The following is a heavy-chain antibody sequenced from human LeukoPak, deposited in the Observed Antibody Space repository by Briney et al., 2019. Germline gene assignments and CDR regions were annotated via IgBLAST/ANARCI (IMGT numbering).Heavy chain of an antibody. CDR1: GLTFSSYW. V-gene: IGHV3-74*01. Sequence: PGGSLRLSCAGSGLTFSSYWMHWVRQAPGKGLVWVSRIKGDGSSTSYADSVKGRFTISRDNTKNTPYLQMNSLRAEDTAVYYCAGWGDSGYDHSWGQGTLVTVSS. J-gene: IGHJ4*02. CDR3: AGWGDSGYDHS. D-gene: IGHD5-12*01. CDR2: IKGDGSST.